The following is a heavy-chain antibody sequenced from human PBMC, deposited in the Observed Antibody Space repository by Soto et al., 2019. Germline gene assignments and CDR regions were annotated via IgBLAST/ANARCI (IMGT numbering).Heavy chain of an antibody. D-gene: IGHD3-10*01. CDR2: ISGGGDAT. CDR1: GFTFSGYA. Sequence: EVQLLDSGGGLVQPGGSLRLSCAASGFTFSGYALTWVRQAPGKGLEWVSAISGGGDATFYADPVKGRFTISRENSKNPLYLQMNTLRAEDTAVYYCARKVSGSTGRPDLWYFDLWGRGTLVTVSS. J-gene: IGHJ2*01. V-gene: IGHV3-23*01. CDR3: ARKVSGSTGRPDLWYFDL.